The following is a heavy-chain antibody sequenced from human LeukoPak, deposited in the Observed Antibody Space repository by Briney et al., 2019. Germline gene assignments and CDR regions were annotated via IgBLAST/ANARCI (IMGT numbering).Heavy chain of an antibody. CDR1: GFTFSSYG. CDR2: IWYGGSNK. D-gene: IGHD6-19*01. Sequence: PGGSLRLSCAASGFTFSSYGMHWIRQAPGKGLEWVAVIWYGGSNKYYADSVKGRFTISRDNSKNTLYLQMNSLRAEDTAVYYCAPLAVAGTPRDYWGQGTLVTVSS. V-gene: IGHV3-33*01. CDR3: APLAVAGTPRDY. J-gene: IGHJ4*02.